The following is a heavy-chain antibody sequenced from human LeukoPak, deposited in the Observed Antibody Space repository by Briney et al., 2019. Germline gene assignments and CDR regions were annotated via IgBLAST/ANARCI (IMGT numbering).Heavy chain of an antibody. V-gene: IGHV3-7*01. CDR3: ARDGGHYGDYNLDY. J-gene: IGHJ4*02. CDR1: GFTFSSYW. D-gene: IGHD4-17*01. CDR2: IKQDGSEK. Sequence: PGGSLRLSCAASGFTFSSYWMSWVRQAPGKGLEWVANIKQDGSEKYYVDSVKGRFTISRDNAKNSLYLQMNSLRAEDTAVYYCARDGGHYGDYNLDYWGQGTLVTVSS.